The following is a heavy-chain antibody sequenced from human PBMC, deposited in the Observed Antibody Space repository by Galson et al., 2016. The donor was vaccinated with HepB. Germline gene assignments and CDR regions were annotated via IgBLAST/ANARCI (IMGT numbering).Heavy chain of an antibody. J-gene: IGHJ4*02. CDR3: ARVGPSGFWTGLVSDQRYLDV. Sequence: SVKVSCKASGYRFTGYWIHWLRQAPGQGPEWMGWVNPDSGGSKSAQKFQGRIILTRDTSISAAFMVLSDLRPDDTAVYYCARVGPSGFWTGLVSDQRYLDVWGQGTPVTVSS. D-gene: IGHD3/OR15-3a*01. CDR2: VNPDSGGS. V-gene: IGHV1-2*02. CDR1: GYRFTGYW.